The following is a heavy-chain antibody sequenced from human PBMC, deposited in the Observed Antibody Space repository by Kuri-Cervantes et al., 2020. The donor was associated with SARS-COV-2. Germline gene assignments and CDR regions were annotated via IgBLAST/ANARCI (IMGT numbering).Heavy chain of an antibody. Sequence: SVKVSCKASGYTFTSYYMHWVRQAPGQGLEWMGGIIPIFGTANYAQKFQGRVTITADESTSTAYMELSSLRSEDTAVYYCARHPGGYFDWYPTYYYYGMDVWGQGTTVTVSS. V-gene: IGHV1-69*13. D-gene: IGHD3-9*01. J-gene: IGHJ6*02. CDR3: ARHPGGYFDWYPTYYYYGMDV. CDR1: GYTFTSYY. CDR2: IIPIFGTA.